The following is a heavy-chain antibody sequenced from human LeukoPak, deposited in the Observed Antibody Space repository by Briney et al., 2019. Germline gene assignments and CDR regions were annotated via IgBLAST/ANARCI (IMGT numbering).Heavy chain of an antibody. CDR3: ARDWIQPPSPDY. CDR1: GVSISSSSYY. V-gene: IGHV4-39*07. Sequence: ETSETLSLTCTVSGVSISSSSYYWGWIRQPPGKGLEWIGSIYYSGSTYYNPSLKSRVTISVDTSKNQFSLKLSSVTAADTAVYYCARDWIQPPSPDYWGQGTLVTVSS. J-gene: IGHJ4*02. CDR2: IYYSGST. D-gene: IGHD5-18*01.